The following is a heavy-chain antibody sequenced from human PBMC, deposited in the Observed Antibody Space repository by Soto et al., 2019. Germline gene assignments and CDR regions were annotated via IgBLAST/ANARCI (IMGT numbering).Heavy chain of an antibody. D-gene: IGHD6-13*01. J-gene: IGHJ4*02. CDR1: GFTFSSYA. Sequence: GGSLRLSCAASGFTFSSYAMSWVRQAPGKGLEWVSAISGSGGSTYYADSVKGRFTISRDNAKNSLYLQMNSLRAEDTAVYYCARELGIAAAGPIDYWGRGSLVTVS. CDR3: ARELGIAAAGPIDY. V-gene: IGHV3-23*01. CDR2: ISGSGGST.